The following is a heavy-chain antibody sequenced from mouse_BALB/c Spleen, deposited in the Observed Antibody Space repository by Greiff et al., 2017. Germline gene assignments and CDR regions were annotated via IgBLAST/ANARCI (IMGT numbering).Heavy chain of an antibody. CDR3: ARARTVVAPDFDY. Sequence: VQLKQSGAELVKPGASVKLSCTASGFNIKDTYMHWVKQRPEQGLEWIGRIDPANGNTKYDPKFQGKATITADTSSNTAYLQLSSLTSEDTAVYYCARARTVVAPDFDYWGQGTTLTVSS. V-gene: IGHV14-3*02. D-gene: IGHD1-1*01. CDR2: IDPANGNT. J-gene: IGHJ2*01. CDR1: GFNIKDTY.